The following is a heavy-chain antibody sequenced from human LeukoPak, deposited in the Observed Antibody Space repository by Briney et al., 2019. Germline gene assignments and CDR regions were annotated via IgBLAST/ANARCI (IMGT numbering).Heavy chain of an antibody. J-gene: IGHJ4*02. Sequence: PSDTLSPTCAVYGESLSGYYWSWIRQPPGKGLEWIGEINHSGNTNYNPSLKSRVTMSVDTSKNHFYLELISVTAADTAVYYCARQGSGSSYYYYTFPYWGQGTLVTVSS. D-gene: IGHD1-26*01. CDR1: GESLSGYY. CDR2: INHSGNT. CDR3: ARQGSGSSYYYYTFPY. V-gene: IGHV4-34*01.